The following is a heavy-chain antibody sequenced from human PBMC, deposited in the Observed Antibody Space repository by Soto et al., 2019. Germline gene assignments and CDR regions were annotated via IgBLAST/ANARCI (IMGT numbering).Heavy chain of an antibody. J-gene: IGHJ1*01. CDR3: AKYHPLIAVRNVFAH. D-gene: IGHD2-8*01. Sequence: GGSLRLSCGASGFPPSMFAMSWVRQAPGKGMQWVSSISASGDRTKYADSVKGRFTISRDNSKKTLYLQMNSLRAEDTATYYCAKYHPLIAVRNVFAHSGQGSPVTGSS. V-gene: IGHV3-23*01. CDR2: ISASGDRT. CDR1: GFPPSMFA.